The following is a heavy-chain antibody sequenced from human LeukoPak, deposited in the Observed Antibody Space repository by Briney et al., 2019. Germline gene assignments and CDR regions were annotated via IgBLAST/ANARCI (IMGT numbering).Heavy chain of an antibody. V-gene: IGHV4-59*01. CDR2: VYYRGST. J-gene: IGHJ3*02. D-gene: IGHD2-8*01. CDR1: GGPISSYY. Sequence: SETLSLTCTVSGGPISSYYWSWIRQPPGKGLEWIGYVYYRGSTNYNPSLNSRVTISVDTSGSQFSLKLSSVTAADTAVYYCARGRLNDPGVFDIWGQGTMAIVSS. CDR3: ARGRLNDPGVFDI.